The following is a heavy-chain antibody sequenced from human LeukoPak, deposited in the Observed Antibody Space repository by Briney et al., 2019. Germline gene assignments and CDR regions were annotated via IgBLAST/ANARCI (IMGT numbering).Heavy chain of an antibody. CDR3: ARERFVRGTFRAFDY. CDR2: INPSGGST. J-gene: IGHJ4*02. D-gene: IGHD2/OR15-2a*01. V-gene: IGHV1-46*01. Sequence: ASVKVSCKASGYTFTSYFMHWVRQAPGQGLEWMGIINPSGGSTTYAQKFQGRVTMTRNMSTSTVYMELSSLRSEDTAVYYCARERFVRGTFRAFDYWGQGTLVTVSS. CDR1: GYTFTSYF.